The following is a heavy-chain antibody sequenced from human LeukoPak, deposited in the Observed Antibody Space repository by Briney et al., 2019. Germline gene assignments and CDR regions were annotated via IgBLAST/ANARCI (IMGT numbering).Heavy chain of an antibody. D-gene: IGHD2-2*01. V-gene: IGHV4-34*01. CDR1: GGTFSGYD. J-gene: IGHJ4*02. Sequence: SETLSLTCAVYGGTFSGYDWSWIRQPPGKGLEWMGEINHSGSTNYNPSLKSRGTISVDTSKNQFSMKLSSVNAADTAVYYCARVGYCSSTSCYYGDYWGQGTLVTVSS. CDR2: INHSGST. CDR3: ARVGYCSSTSCYYGDY.